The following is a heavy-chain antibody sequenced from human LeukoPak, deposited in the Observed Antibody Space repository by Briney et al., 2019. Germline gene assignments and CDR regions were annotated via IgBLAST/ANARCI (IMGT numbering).Heavy chain of an antibody. CDR1: GYTFTSYA. CDR2: INAGNGNT. CDR3: ARGGWVCGGDCLEYFQH. D-gene: IGHD2-21*02. V-gene: IGHV1-3*01. Sequence: ASVKVSCKASGYTFTSYAMHWVRQAPGQRLEWMGWINAGNGNTKYSQKFQGRVTITRDTSASTAYMELSSLRSEDTAVYYCARGGWVCGGDCLEYFQHWGQGTLVTVSS. J-gene: IGHJ1*01.